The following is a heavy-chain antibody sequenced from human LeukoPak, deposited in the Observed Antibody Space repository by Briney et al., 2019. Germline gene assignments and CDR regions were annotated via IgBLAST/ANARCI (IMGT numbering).Heavy chain of an antibody. D-gene: IGHD5-18*01. CDR2: IPKDGSYE. J-gene: IGHJ4*02. V-gene: IGHV3-30*02. CDR3: ARDPSGGGYSYGIH. CDR1: GFSFSYYG. Sequence: GGSLRLSCAASGFSFSYYGMHWVRLAPGRGLEWVAFIPKDGSYEKYADSVKGRFAISRDNSKSTLYLHMNSLRAEDTAVYYCARDPSGGGYSYGIHWGQGTLVTVSS.